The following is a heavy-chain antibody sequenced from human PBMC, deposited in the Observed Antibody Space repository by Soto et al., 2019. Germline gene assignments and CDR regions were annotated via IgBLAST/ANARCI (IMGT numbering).Heavy chain of an antibody. V-gene: IGHV3-74*01. CDR1: GFTFSSYW. D-gene: IGHD2-15*01. CDR2: INADGSTT. CDR3: ARAGWYRFDY. Sequence: DVQLVESGGGLAQPGGSLRLSCVGSGFTFSSYWMHWVRQPPGKGLVWVSRINADGSTTNYADSVKGRFTVSRDNAKNTVYLQMNSLRDEDTAVYFCARAGWYRFDYWGQGTLLTVS. J-gene: IGHJ4*02.